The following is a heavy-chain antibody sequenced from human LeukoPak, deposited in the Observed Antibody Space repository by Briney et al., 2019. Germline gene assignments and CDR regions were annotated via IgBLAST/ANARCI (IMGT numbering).Heavy chain of an antibody. Sequence: GGSLRLSCAASGFTFKNYVMSWVRQAPGKGLEWVSVISVGGDTTKHADSVKGRFTISRDNSKNTLYLQMNSLRVEDTAVHYCVKDGPNVYCSSTSCRKPYYYYYYGMDVWGQGTTVTVSS. V-gene: IGHV3-23*01. J-gene: IGHJ6*02. CDR3: VKDGPNVYCSSTSCRKPYYYYYYGMDV. CDR2: ISVGGDTT. D-gene: IGHD2-2*01. CDR1: GFTFKNYV.